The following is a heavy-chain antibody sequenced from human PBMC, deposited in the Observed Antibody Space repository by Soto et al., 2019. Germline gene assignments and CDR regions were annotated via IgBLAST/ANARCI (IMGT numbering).Heavy chain of an antibody. CDR3: ARAWPSVDSYGSGVMDV. V-gene: IGHV4-4*02. D-gene: IGHD5-18*01. CDR1: GCSISSSNW. Sequence: QVQLQESGPGLVKPSGTLSVTCAVSGCSISSSNWWNWVRQPPGKGLEWIGEIYHSGSTNYNPSLRSRVTISLDKSKNPFSLRVKSVTAADTAEYYCARAWPSVDSYGSGVMDVWGQGTTVTVSS. CDR2: IYHSGST. J-gene: IGHJ6*02.